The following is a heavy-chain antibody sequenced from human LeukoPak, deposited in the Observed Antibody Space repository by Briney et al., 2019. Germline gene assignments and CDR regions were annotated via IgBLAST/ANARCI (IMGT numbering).Heavy chain of an antibody. D-gene: IGHD6-6*01. J-gene: IGHJ4*02. V-gene: IGHV4-30-4*08. CDR2: IYYSGST. Sequence: SETLSLTCTVSGGSISSGDYYWSWIRQPPGKGLEWIGYIYYSGSTYYNPSLKSRVTISVDTSKNQFSLKLSSVTAADTAVYYCASYEYSSSWVNYFDYWGQGTLVTVSS. CDR3: ASYEYSSSWVNYFDY. CDR1: GGSISSGDYY.